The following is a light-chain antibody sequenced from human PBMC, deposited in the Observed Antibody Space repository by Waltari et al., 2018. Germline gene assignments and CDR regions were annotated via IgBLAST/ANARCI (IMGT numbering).Light chain of an antibody. CDR2: HAS. V-gene: IGKV3-20*01. CDR3: QKYVNLPAT. Sequence: DNVLTQSPGILSLFQGVRATLSCRASKDVGKYLAWYQQQPGQAPRLLIYHASIRATGIPDRCSGSGSGTDFTLTISRLEPEDFAVYYCQKYVNLPATFGQGTKVEIK. J-gene: IGKJ1*01. CDR1: KDVGKY.